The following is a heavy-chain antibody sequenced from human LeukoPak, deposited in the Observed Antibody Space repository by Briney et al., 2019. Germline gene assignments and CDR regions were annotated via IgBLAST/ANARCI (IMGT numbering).Heavy chain of an antibody. CDR2: IIPIFGTA. CDR3: AREAAGDYYYYMDV. V-gene: IGHV1-69*13. CDR1: GGTFSSYA. J-gene: IGHJ6*03. Sequence: ASVKVSCKASGGTFSSYAISWVRQAPGQGLEWMGGIIPIFGTANYAQKFQGRVTITADESTSTAYMELSSLRSEDTAVYYCAREAAGDYYYYMDVWGKGTTVTVSS. D-gene: IGHD6-25*01.